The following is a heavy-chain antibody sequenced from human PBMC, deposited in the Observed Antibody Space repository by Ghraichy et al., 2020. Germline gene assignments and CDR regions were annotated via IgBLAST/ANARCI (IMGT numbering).Heavy chain of an antibody. D-gene: IGHD5-12*01. V-gene: IGHV4-34*01. J-gene: IGHJ6*02. CDR1: GGSFSDYS. Sequence: SETLSLTCTVYGGSFSDYSWTWIRQPPGKGLECIGEINHSGSTNYNPSLKSRVTMSVATSKNQFSLKLSSVTAADTAVYHCARGTIRYGMDVWGQGTTVTVSS. CDR3: ARGTIRYGMDV. CDR2: INHSGST.